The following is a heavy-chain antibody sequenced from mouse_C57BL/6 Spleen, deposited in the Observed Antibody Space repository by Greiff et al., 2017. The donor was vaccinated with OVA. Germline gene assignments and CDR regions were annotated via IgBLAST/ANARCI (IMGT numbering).Heavy chain of an antibody. Sequence: DVKLVESGGGLVKPGGSLKLSCAASGFTFSSYAMSWVRQTPEKRLEWVATISDGGSYTYYPDNVKGRFTISRDNAKNNLYLQMSHLKSEDTAMYYCARDGYDEGYYAMDYWGQGTSVTVSS. CDR1: GFTFSSYA. CDR2: ISDGGSYT. V-gene: IGHV5-4*01. D-gene: IGHD2-2*01. CDR3: ARDGYDEGYYAMDY. J-gene: IGHJ4*01.